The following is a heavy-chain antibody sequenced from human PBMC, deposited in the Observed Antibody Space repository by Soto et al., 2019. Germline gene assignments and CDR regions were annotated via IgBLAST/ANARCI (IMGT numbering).Heavy chain of an antibody. V-gene: IGHV4-59*01. CDR2: IYHSGST. CDR3: ARVWGLDYIDS. J-gene: IGHJ4*02. CDR1: GASISSSY. D-gene: IGHD2-21*02. Sequence: SETLSLTCTVSGASISSSYWSWIRRPPGKGLEWIGYIYHSGSTKYNPSLKSRVTISVDTSKNQFSVKLSSVTAADTAVYYCARVWGLDYIDSWGQGNRVTVSS.